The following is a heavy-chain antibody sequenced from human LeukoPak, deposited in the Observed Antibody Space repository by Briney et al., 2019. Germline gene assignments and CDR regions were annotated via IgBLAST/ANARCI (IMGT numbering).Heavy chain of an antibody. Sequence: SETLSLTCTVSGGSVSSGNYYWSWIRQSPGKGLEWIGYIYNSGSTNYNPSLKSRVTISVDTSKNQFSLKLSSVTAADTAVYYCARGQWLRLPNYWGQGTLVSVSS. D-gene: IGHD5-12*01. CDR3: ARGQWLRLPNY. J-gene: IGHJ4*02. CDR2: IYNSGST. CDR1: GGSVSSGNYY. V-gene: IGHV4-61*01.